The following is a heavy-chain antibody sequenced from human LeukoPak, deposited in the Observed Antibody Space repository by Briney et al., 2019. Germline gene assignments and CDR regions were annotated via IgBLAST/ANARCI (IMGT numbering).Heavy chain of an antibody. V-gene: IGHV4-39*01. CDR3: ARHRAGVFDY. D-gene: IGHD3-10*01. CDR1: GGSISSSSYC. Sequence: PSETLSLTCTVSGGSISSSSYCWGWIRQPPGKGLEWIGSIYYSGSTYYNPSLKSRVTISVDTSKNQFSLKLSSVTAADTAVYYCARHRAGVFDYWGQGTLVTVSS. J-gene: IGHJ4*02. CDR2: IYYSGST.